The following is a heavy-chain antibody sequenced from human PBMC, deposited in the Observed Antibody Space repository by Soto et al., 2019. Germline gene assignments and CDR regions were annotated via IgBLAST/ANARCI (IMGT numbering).Heavy chain of an antibody. CDR1: GGTFNSYT. CDR3: ATSYGSGSTHFDS. V-gene: IGHV1-69*02. Sequence: QVQLVQSGAEVKKPGSSVKVSCTASGGTFNSYTINWVRQAPGRGLEWVGRVNPIVGMSNSALKLQGRATITANKTTSTDFMYLTSLKSEDTAVYYCATSYGSGSTHFDSWGQGTLVTVS. CDR2: VNPIVGMS. J-gene: IGHJ4*02. D-gene: IGHD3-10*01.